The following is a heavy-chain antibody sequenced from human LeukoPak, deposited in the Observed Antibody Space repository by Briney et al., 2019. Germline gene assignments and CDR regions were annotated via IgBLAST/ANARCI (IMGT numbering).Heavy chain of an antibody. CDR1: GGSVSSGGYY. D-gene: IGHD6-6*01. CDR3: ESDYTSSSGIDY. Sequence: HPAETLSLTCTVSGGSVSSGGYYWRWIPQPPGKGLEWIVYIYPRGNTYYNPSSKSPVTISVDRSKSQISKRLTSVTATDTDVYYRESDYTSSSGIDYWGQGTLVTVSS. J-gene: IGHJ4*02. CDR2: IYPRGNT. V-gene: IGHV4-30-2*01.